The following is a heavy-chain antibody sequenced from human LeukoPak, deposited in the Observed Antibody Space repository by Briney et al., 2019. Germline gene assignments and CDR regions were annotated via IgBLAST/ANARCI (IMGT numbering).Heavy chain of an antibody. CDR3: ARDYGSGSYSYY. Sequence: GGTLRLSCAASGFTFSSYWMSWVRQAPGKGQEWVANIKQDGSEKYYVDSVKGLFTISRDNAKNSLYLQMNSLRAEDTAVYYCARDYGSGSYSYYWGQGTLVTVSS. D-gene: IGHD3-10*01. CDR1: GFTFSSYW. CDR2: IKQDGSEK. J-gene: IGHJ4*02. V-gene: IGHV3-7*01.